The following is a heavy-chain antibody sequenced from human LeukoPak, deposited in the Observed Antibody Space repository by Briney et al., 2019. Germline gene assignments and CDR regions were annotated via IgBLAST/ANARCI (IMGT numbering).Heavy chain of an antibody. Sequence: GGSLRLSCAASGFTFSSYSMNWVRQAPGKGLEWVSFISSSSSYIYYADSVKGRFTISRDNAKNSLYLQMNSLRAEDTAVYYCARGPVVAATAIFDYWGQGTLVTVSS. CDR2: ISSSSSYI. J-gene: IGHJ4*02. CDR3: ARGPVVAATAIFDY. V-gene: IGHV3-21*01. D-gene: IGHD2-15*01. CDR1: GFTFSSYS.